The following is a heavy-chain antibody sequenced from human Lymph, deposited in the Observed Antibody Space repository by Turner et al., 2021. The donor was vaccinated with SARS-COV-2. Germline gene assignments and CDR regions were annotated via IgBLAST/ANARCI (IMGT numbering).Heavy chain of an antibody. Sequence: QVQLVQSGAEVKKPGASVKVSCKASGYTFTTYYMHWVRQAPGQGLEWMGIINPSGGSTSYAQKFQGKVTMNRDTSTSTVYMGLSSLRSEDTAVYYCAREGTVTTWFDYWGQGTLVTVSS. D-gene: IGHD4-17*01. CDR2: INPSGGST. CDR1: GYTFTTYY. CDR3: AREGTVTTWFDY. J-gene: IGHJ4*02. V-gene: IGHV1-46*01.